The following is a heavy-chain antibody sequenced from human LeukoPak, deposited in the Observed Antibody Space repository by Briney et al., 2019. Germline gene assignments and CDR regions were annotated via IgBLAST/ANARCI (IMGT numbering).Heavy chain of an antibody. Sequence: GGSLRLSCVASGFTVSSNHMSWVRQAPGKGLEWVSVLYSGGLTYYADSVKGRFTISRDSSKNTLFLRMNTLRAEDTAIYYCAKDRTVGASYWYFDLWGRGTLVTVSS. CDR3: AKDRTVGASYWYFDL. CDR1: GFTVSSNH. J-gene: IGHJ2*01. CDR2: LYSGGLT. V-gene: IGHV3-53*01. D-gene: IGHD1-26*01.